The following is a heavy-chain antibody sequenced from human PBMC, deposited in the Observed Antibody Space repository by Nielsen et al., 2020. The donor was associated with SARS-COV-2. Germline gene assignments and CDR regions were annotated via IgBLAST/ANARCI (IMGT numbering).Heavy chain of an antibody. D-gene: IGHD3-22*01. CDR1: GGSFSGYY. V-gene: IGHV4-34*01. CDR3: ARLLTDYYDSSGYPGWFDP. CDR2: INHSGST. Sequence: SETLSLTCAVYGGSFSGYYWSWIRQPPGKGLEWIGEINHSGSTNYNPSLKSRVTISVDTSKNQFSLKLSSVTAADTAVYYCARLLTDYYDSSGYPGWFDPWGQGTLVTVSS. J-gene: IGHJ5*02.